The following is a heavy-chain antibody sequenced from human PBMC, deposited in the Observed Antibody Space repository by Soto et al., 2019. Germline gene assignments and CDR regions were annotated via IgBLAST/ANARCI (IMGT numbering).Heavy chain of an antibody. CDR2: INHSGST. CDR1: VGSFSGYY. Sequence: PSETLSLTCAVYVGSFSGYYWSWIRQPPGKGLEWIGEINHSGSTNYNPSLKSRVTISVDTSKNQFSLKLSSVTAADTAVYYCARVTTGKYNWFDPWGQGTLVTVSS. CDR3: ARVTTGKYNWFDP. D-gene: IGHD4-17*01. J-gene: IGHJ5*02. V-gene: IGHV4-34*01.